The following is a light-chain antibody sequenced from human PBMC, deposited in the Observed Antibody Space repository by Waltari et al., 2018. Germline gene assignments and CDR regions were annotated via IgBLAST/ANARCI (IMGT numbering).Light chain of an antibody. CDR2: GAS. V-gene: IGKV1-39*01. J-gene: IGKJ1*01. CDR3: QQTYITLRT. CDR1: QTITNY. Sequence: DHQITPSPTSLSASVEDRVTTNSRASQTITNYLNWYQQTSGKAHRPLIYGASNVQGGVPSRFRGSGSGTDFTLTISNLQPEDFATYYCQQTYITLRTFGQGTKVEIK.